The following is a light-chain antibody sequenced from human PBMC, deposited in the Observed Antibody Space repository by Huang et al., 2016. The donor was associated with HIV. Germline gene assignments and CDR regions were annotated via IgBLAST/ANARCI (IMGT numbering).Light chain of an antibody. CDR2: GSS. CDR1: RSVSTN. J-gene: IGKJ4*01. CDR3: HQDNNWRLS. V-gene: IGKV3-15*01. Sequence: EIVMTQSPATLCVSPGERVTLSCRANRSVSTNLAWYQQRPGQAPRLLIYGSSTRSPGIPARFSGSGSGADFSLTISSLQSEDFALYYCHQDNNWRLSFGGGTRVDI.